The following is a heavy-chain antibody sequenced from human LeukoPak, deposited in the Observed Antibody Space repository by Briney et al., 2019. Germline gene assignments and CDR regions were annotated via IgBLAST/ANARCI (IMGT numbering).Heavy chain of an antibody. CDR2: ISSSSSYI. D-gene: IGHD3-3*01. V-gene: IGHV3-21*01. Sequence: PGGCLRLSRAASGFTFSSYSMNWVRQAPGKGLEWVSSISSSSSYIYYADSVKGRFTISRDNAKNSLYLQMNSLRAEDTAVYYCARGRAVLRFLEWLLDYWGQGTLVTVSS. CDR1: GFTFSSYS. J-gene: IGHJ4*02. CDR3: ARGRAVLRFLEWLLDY.